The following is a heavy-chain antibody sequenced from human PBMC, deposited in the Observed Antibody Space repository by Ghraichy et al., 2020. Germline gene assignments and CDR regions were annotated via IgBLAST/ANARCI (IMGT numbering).Heavy chain of an antibody. Sequence: GESLRLSCAASGFTFSSYWMSWVRQAPGKGLEWVANIKQDGSEKNYVDSVKGRFTISRDNAKNSLYLQMNSLRAEDTAVYYCARGLRLNWYFDLWGRGTLVTVSS. J-gene: IGHJ2*01. CDR2: IKQDGSEK. CDR1: GFTFSSYW. V-gene: IGHV3-7*03. D-gene: IGHD5-12*01. CDR3: ARGLRLNWYFDL.